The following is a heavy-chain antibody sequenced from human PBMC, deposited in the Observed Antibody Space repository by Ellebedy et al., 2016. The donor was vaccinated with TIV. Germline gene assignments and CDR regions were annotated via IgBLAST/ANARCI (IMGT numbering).Heavy chain of an antibody. D-gene: IGHD3-9*01. CDR2: ISYDGSSI. CDR1: GFTFRTYA. CDR3: ARDRILSY. Sequence: GGSLRLXXAASGFTFRTYALHWVRQAPGKGLEWVAVISYDGSSIYYADSVKGRFTISRDNSKNRLYLQMNSLRPEDTAVYYCARDRILSYWGQGTLVTVSS. V-gene: IGHV3-30-3*01. J-gene: IGHJ4*02.